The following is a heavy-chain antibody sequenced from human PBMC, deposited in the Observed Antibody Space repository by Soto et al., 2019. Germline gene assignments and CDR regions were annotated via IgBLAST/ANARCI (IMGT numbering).Heavy chain of an antibody. CDR2: IGRSGGRP. CDR3: AKARCSSTDCDVPDY. D-gene: IGHD2-15*01. Sequence: EVQLLESGGDLVQPGGSLRLSCAASGFTFSTYTMSWVRQAPGKGLEWVSVIGRSGGRPSYADSVQGRFTISRDNSKNTLFLQMNSLRAEDTAMYYCAKARCSSTDCDVPDYWGQGTLVTVSS. V-gene: IGHV3-23*01. CDR1: GFTFSTYT. J-gene: IGHJ4*02.